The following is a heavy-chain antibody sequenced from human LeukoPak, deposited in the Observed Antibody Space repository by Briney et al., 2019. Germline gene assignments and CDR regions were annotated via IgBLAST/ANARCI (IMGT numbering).Heavy chain of an antibody. D-gene: IGHD6-19*01. V-gene: IGHV4-4*02. J-gene: IGHJ4*02. CDR1: GGSISSSNW. Sequence: SGTLSLTCAVSGGSISSSNWWSWVRQPPGKGLEWIGRIFHTGTTDYKTSLKGRVTISVDTSKNQFSLKLSSVTAADTAVYYCARHDSNGWYIYRFWGQGTLVTVSS. CDR3: ARHDSNGWYIYRF. CDR2: IFHTGTT.